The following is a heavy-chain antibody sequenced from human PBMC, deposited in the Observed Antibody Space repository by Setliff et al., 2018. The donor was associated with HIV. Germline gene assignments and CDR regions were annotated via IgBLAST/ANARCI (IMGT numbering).Heavy chain of an antibody. CDR3: AKDFRRKRFGKLNYYYYMDV. V-gene: IGHV3-21*01. CDR2: ISSSSSYI. CDR1: GFTFSGYS. Sequence: GGSLRLSCAASGFTFSGYSMNWVRQAPGKGLEWVSSISSSSSYIYYADSVKGRFTISRENSKNTLFLEMNSLRAEDTAVYYCAKDFRRKRFGKLNYYYYMDVWGKGTTVTVS. J-gene: IGHJ6*03. D-gene: IGHD3-10*01.